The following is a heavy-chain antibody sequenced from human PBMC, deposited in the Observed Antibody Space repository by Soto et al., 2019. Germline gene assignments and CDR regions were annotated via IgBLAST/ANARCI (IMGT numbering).Heavy chain of an antibody. CDR3: ARPYDSSGYYHEYYGMDV. Sequence: ASVKVSCKASGYSFTSYYMHWVLQAPGQGLEWMGIINPSGGSTSYAQKFQGRVTMTRDTSTSTVYMELSSLRSEDTAVYYCARPYDSSGYYHEYYGMDVWGQGTTVTVSS. CDR2: INPSGGST. D-gene: IGHD3-22*01. V-gene: IGHV1-46*01. J-gene: IGHJ6*02. CDR1: GYSFTSYY.